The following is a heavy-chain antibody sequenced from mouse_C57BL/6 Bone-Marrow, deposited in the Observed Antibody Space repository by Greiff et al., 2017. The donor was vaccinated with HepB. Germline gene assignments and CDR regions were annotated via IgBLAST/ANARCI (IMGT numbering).Heavy chain of an antibody. D-gene: IGHD2-4*01. CDR2: INPNNGGT. CDR3: ARRDYYDPSAWFAY. CDR1: GYTFTDYY. Sequence: VQLQQSGPELVKPGASVKISCKASGYTFTDYYMNWVKQSHGKSLEWIGDINPNNGGTSYNQKFKGKATLTVDKSSSTAYMELRSLTSEDSAVYYCARRDYYDPSAWFAYWGQGTLVTVSA. J-gene: IGHJ3*01. V-gene: IGHV1-26*01.